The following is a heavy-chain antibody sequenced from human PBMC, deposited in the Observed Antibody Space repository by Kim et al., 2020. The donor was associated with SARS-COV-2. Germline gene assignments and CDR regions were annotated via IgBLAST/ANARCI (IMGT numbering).Heavy chain of an antibody. CDR2: IYSGGST. CDR3: AGRKFTMVRGITWDYYGMDV. D-gene: IGHD3-10*01. J-gene: IGHJ6*02. Sequence: GGSLRLSCAASGFTVSSNYMSWVRQAPGKGLEWVSVIYSGGSTYYADSVKGRFTISRDNSKNTLYLQMNSLRAEDTAVYYCAGRKFTMVRGITWDYYGMDVWGQGTTVTVSS. CDR1: GFTVSSNY. V-gene: IGHV3-53*01.